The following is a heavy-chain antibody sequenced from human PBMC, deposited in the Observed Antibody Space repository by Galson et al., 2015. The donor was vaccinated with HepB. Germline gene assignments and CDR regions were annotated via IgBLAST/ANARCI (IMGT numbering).Heavy chain of an antibody. Sequence: SLRLSCAASRFTFSGFSMHWVRQAPGKGLEWVALISHDGRNKYYADSVKGRFTVFRDNSKNTLYLQMNSLRADDTAVYYCARDGQFLEWLGYFDYWGQGTLVTVSS. D-gene: IGHD3-3*01. CDR3: ARDGQFLEWLGYFDY. CDR1: RFTFSGFS. V-gene: IGHV3-30*03. J-gene: IGHJ4*02. CDR2: ISHDGRNK.